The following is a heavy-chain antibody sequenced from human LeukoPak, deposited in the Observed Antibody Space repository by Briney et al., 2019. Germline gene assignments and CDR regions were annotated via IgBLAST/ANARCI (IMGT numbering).Heavy chain of an antibody. D-gene: IGHD3-9*01. Sequence: PGGSLRLSCAASGFTVSSNYMSWVRQAPGKGLEWVSVIYSGGSTYYADSVKGRFTISRDNSKNTLYLQMNSLRAEDTAVYYCARFGYDILTGYYDAFDIWGQGTMVTVSS. CDR3: ARFGYDILTGYYDAFDI. J-gene: IGHJ3*02. CDR2: IYSGGST. CDR1: GFTVSSNY. V-gene: IGHV3-66*01.